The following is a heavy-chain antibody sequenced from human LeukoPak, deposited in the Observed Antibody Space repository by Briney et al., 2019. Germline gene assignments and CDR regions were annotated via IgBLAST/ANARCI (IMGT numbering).Heavy chain of an antibody. D-gene: IGHD1-26*01. CDR3: AGGVGGAKDECAFDT. Sequence: PSETLSLTCTVSGGSISSYYWSRIRQPPGKGLEWIGYIYYSGSTNYNPPLKSRVTISVDTTKNQFSLQLSSVTAANTAVYYCAGGVGGAKDECAFDTWGQGTMVTVSS. J-gene: IGHJ3*02. CDR1: GGSISSYY. V-gene: IGHV4-59*01. CDR2: IYYSGST.